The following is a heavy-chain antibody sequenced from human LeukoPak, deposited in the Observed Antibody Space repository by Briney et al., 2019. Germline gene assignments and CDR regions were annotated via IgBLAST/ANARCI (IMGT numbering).Heavy chain of an antibody. Sequence: GGSLRLSCAASGFTFSSYWMHWVRQAPGKGLEWVSSISSSSSYIYYADSVKGRFTISRDNAKNSLYLQMNSLRAEDTAVYYCARDLLAVAGTRNTWGQGTLVTVSS. CDR2: ISSSSSYI. J-gene: IGHJ5*02. D-gene: IGHD6-19*01. V-gene: IGHV3-21*01. CDR1: GFTFSSYW. CDR3: ARDLLAVAGTRNT.